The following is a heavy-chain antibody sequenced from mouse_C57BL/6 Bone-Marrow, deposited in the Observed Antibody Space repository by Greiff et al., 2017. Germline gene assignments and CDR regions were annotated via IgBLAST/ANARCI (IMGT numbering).Heavy chain of an antibody. V-gene: IGHV5-12*01. CDR3: ARPEFAY. Sequence: EVKVEESGGGLVQPGGSLKLSCAASGFTFSDYYMYWVRQTPEKRLEWVAYISNGGGSTYYPDTVKGRFTISRDNAKNTLYLQMSRLKSEDTAMYYCARPEFAYWGQGTLVTVSA. CDR1: GFTFSDYY. J-gene: IGHJ3*01. CDR2: ISNGGGST.